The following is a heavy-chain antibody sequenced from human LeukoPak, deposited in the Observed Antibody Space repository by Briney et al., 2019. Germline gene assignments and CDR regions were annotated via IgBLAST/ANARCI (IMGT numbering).Heavy chain of an antibody. CDR1: GFTFSSYW. J-gene: IGHJ1*01. CDR3: YGANAEH. D-gene: IGHD4-23*01. CDR2: TNTDGSST. V-gene: IGHV3-74*03. Sequence: GGSLRLSCAASGFTFSSYWMHWIRQAPGKGLVWVSGTNTDGSSTMYADSVKGRFTIARDNAKNTLYLQMNSLRAEDTAVYYCYGANAEHWGQGTLVTVSS.